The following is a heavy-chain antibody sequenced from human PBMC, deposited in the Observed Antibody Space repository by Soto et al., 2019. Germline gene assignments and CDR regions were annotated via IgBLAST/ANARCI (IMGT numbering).Heavy chain of an antibody. CDR3: ARSLSSSSSFDY. Sequence: ASVKVSCKASGYTFTSYAMHWVRQAPGQRLEWMGWINAGNGDTKYSQKFQGRVTITRDTSASTAYMGLSSLRSEDTAVYYCARSLSSSSSFDYWGQGTLVTVSS. J-gene: IGHJ4*02. CDR1: GYTFTSYA. D-gene: IGHD6-6*01. CDR2: INAGNGDT. V-gene: IGHV1-3*01.